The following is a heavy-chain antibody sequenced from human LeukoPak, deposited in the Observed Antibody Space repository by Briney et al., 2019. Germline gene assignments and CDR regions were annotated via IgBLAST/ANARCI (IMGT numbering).Heavy chain of an antibody. J-gene: IGHJ6*03. Sequence: PGGSLRLSCAASGFTFSSYELNWVRQAPGKGLEWVSAISGSGGSTYYVDSVKGRFTISRDNSKNTLYLQMNSLRAEDTAVYYCAKIFRERYCSSTSCYPYYYYYYMDVWGKGTTVTVSS. CDR1: GFTFSSYE. D-gene: IGHD2-2*01. V-gene: IGHV3-23*01. CDR3: AKIFRERYCSSTSCYPYYYYYYMDV. CDR2: ISGSGGST.